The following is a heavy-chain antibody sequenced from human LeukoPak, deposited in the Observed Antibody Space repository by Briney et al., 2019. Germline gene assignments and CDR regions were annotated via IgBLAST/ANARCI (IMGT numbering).Heavy chain of an antibody. CDR1: GGSISSGGYY. J-gene: IGHJ4*02. CDR2: IYYSGST. D-gene: IGHD5-18*01. CDR3: ARRLSYSYGSLDY. V-gene: IGHV4-31*03. Sequence: SETLSLTCTVSGGSISSGGYYWSWIRQHPGRGLEWIGYIYYSGSTYYNPSLKSRVTISVDTSKNQFSLKLSSVTAADTAVYYCARRLSYSYGSLDYWGQGTLVTVSS.